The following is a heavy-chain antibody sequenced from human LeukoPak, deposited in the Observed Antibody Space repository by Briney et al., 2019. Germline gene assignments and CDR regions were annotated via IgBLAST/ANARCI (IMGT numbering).Heavy chain of an antibody. D-gene: IGHD3-22*01. CDR3: AKDSGYYDSSGYKSNYFDY. J-gene: IGHJ4*02. V-gene: IGHV3-9*01. CDR2: ISWNSGSI. Sequence: GRSLRLSCAASGFTFDDYAMHWVRQAPGKGLEWVSGISWNSGSIGYADSEKGRFTISRDNAKNSLYLQMNSLRAEDTALYYCAKDSGYYDSSGYKSNYFDYWGQGTLVTVSS. CDR1: GFTFDDYA.